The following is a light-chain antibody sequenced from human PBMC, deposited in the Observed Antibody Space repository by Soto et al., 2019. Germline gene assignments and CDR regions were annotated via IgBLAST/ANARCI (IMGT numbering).Light chain of an antibody. J-gene: IGKJ5*01. CDR3: QQYEKWPPSIT. CDR1: QSVSNS. V-gene: IGKV3-15*01. Sequence: EFVLTQSPGTLSLSPWERATLSCSASQSVSNSYVAWYQQKPGQAPRLLIYGASTRATGIPARFSGSGSGTEFTLTISSLQSEDFAVYYCQQYEKWPPSITFGQGTRLEIK. CDR2: GAS.